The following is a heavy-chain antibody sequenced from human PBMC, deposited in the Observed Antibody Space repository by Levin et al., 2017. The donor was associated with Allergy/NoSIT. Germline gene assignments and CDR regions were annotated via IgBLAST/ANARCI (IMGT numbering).Heavy chain of an antibody. J-gene: IGHJ4*02. Sequence: SQTLSLTCAVYGGSFSSPFWSWIRQPPGKGLEWLGEITHSGKTNYNPSLKSRVTLSVDSSRNQFSLHLTSVTAADTAVYYCAREAPASRYFEWNHRGSAFDSWGQGTLVAVSS. D-gene: IGHD3-9*01. V-gene: IGHV4-34*01. CDR1: GGSFSSPF. CDR2: ITHSGKT. CDR3: AREAPASRYFEWNHRGSAFDS.